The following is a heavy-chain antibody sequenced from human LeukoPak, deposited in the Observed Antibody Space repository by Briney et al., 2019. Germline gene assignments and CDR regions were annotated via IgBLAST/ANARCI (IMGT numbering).Heavy chain of an antibody. CDR3: TRWGEVGANDY. V-gene: IGHV3-33*01. CDR1: GFXFSSYG. D-gene: IGHD1-26*01. J-gene: IGHJ4*02. CDR2: IWNDGSYK. Sequence: GGSLRLSCAASGFXFSSYGIHWVRQALGKGLKRVAVIWNDGSYKKYADSVKGRFTISRDNSKNTLYLQMNSLRAEDTAVYYCTRWGEVGANDYWGQGTLVTVSS.